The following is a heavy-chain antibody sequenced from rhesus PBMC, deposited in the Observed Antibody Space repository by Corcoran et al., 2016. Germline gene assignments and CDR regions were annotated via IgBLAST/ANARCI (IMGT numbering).Heavy chain of an antibody. J-gene: IGHJ4*01. CDR2: IYGSGSST. V-gene: IGHV4-169*01. CDR3: VTSVKYYFDY. Sequence: QLQLQESGPGLVKPSATLSVTCAVSGGSISRSYWSWIRQAPGKGLEWIGYIYGSGSSTNYNPSLKSRVTLSVDTSKNQFSLKLSSVTAADTAVYYCVTSVKYYFDYWGQGVLVTVSS. CDR1: GGSISRSY.